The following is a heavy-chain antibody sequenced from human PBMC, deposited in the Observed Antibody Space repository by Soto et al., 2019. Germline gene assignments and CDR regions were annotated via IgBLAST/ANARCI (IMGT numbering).Heavy chain of an antibody. CDR3: AKLIAD. CDR1: GFTFSAYV. CDR2: ITSSVGVT. Sequence: WGSLRLSCAASGFTFSAYVMSWVRQAPGKGLEWVSSITSSVGVTYYADSVKGRFTVSRDNSKNTVYLQMNSLRDEDTAVYYCAKLIADWGQGTMVSVSA. D-gene: IGHD3-16*01. J-gene: IGHJ4*02. V-gene: IGHV3-23*01.